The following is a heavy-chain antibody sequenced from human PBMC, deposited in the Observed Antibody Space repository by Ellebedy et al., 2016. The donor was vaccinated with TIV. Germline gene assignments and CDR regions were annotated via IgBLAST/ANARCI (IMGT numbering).Heavy chain of an antibody. V-gene: IGHV1-3*01. CDR1: GYNFTHYI. J-gene: IGHJ6*02. CDR3: AREFPDIIRYYKTYALDV. CDR2: INAGDIDT. D-gene: IGHD3-10*01. Sequence: ASVKVSXXASGYNFTHYIIHWVRQAPGQRLEWMGWINAGDIDTKFSQKFQGRLNITTDTPASTAYMVLSSLSSEGTAVYYCAREFPDIIRYYKTYALDVWGQGTTVTVCS.